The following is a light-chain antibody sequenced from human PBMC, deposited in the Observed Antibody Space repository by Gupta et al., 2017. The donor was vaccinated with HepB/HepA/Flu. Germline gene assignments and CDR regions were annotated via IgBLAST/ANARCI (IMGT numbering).Light chain of an antibody. J-gene: IGLJ3*02. Sequence: QSALTQPRSVSGSPGQSVTISCTGTSSDVGGYNYVSWFQQHPGQTHHLLFYDVSGRPAGLPGFLSGSKAGNTASLTISGPHAADAADYYCSSYAGTYSWVFGGGTKLTVL. CDR2: DVS. V-gene: IGLV2-11*01. CDR3: SSYAGTYSWV. CDR1: SSDVGGYNY.